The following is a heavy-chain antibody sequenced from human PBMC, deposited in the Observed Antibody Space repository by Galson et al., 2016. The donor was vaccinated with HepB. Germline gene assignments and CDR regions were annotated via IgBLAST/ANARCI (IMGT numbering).Heavy chain of an antibody. V-gene: IGHV3-23*01. D-gene: IGHD2-15*01. CDR3: AKLVSSFPATACQDF. CDR1: GFTFSGYS. J-gene: IGHJ4*02. CDR2: IRHDGDTT. Sequence: SLRLSCAASGFTFSGYSMTWVRQAPGKGLEWVSTIRHDGDTTYYADSVKGRFTISRDNSKNTLYLQMNSLRAEDTAVYYCAKLVSSFPATACQDFWGQGTLVTVSS.